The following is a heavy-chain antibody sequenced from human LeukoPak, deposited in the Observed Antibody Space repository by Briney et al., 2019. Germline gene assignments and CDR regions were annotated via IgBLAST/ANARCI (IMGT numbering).Heavy chain of an antibody. Sequence: GGSLRLSCAASGFTFSDYYMSWIRQAPGKGLEWVSYISSSGSTIYYADSVKGRFTISRDNAKNSLYLQMNSLRAEDTAVYYCARESTGYDILTGYYRGNFDYWGQGTLVTVCS. CDR3: ARESTGYDILTGYYRGNFDY. V-gene: IGHV3-11*01. CDR2: ISSSGSTI. D-gene: IGHD3-9*01. CDR1: GFTFSDYY. J-gene: IGHJ4*02.